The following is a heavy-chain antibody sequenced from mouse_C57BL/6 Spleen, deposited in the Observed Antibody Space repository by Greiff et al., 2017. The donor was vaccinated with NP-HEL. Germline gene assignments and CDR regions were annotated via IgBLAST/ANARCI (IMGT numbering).Heavy chain of an antibody. CDR1: GYTFTEYT. CDR2: FYPGSGSI. J-gene: IGHJ4*01. Sequence: QVQLQQSGAELVKPGASVKLSCKASGYTFTEYTIHWVKQRSGQGLEWIGWFYPGSGSIKYNEKFKDKATLTADKSSSTVYMELSRLTSEDSAVYFCARHEEEAYYDYDGYAMDYWGQGTSVTVSS. D-gene: IGHD2-4*01. V-gene: IGHV1-62-2*01. CDR3: ARHEEEAYYDYDGYAMDY.